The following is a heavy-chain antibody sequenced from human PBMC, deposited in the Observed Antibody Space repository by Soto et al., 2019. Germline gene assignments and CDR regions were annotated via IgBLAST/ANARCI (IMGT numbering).Heavy chain of an antibody. CDR3: AWQQLESGAFDI. CDR2: INPSGGST. Sequence: QVQLVQSGAEVKKPGASVKVSCKASGYTFTSYYMHWVRQAPGQGLEWMGIINPSGGSTSYAQKFQGRVTMTRHTSTSTVYMELSSLRSEDTAVYYCAWQQLESGAFDIWGQGTMVTVSS. CDR1: GYTFTSYY. V-gene: IGHV1-46*01. D-gene: IGHD6-13*01. J-gene: IGHJ3*02.